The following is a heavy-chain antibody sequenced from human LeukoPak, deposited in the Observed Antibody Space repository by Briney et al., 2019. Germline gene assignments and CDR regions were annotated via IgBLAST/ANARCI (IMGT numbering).Heavy chain of an antibody. D-gene: IGHD2-21*01. V-gene: IGHV3-30-3*02. Sequence: GTSLRLSCAASGFTFSTYAMHWVRQAPGKGLEWVAVISYDGSHKYYADSVKGRFTLSRDNSKNTLYLQMNSLRAEDTAVYYCAKIDCVPSSCDEFDYWGQGTLVTVSS. CDR3: AKIDCVPSSCDEFDY. CDR1: GFTFSTYA. J-gene: IGHJ4*02. CDR2: ISYDGSHK.